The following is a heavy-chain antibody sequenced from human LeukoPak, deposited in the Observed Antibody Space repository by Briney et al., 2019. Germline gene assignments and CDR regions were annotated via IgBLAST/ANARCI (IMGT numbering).Heavy chain of an antibody. Sequence: SETLSLTCAVSVGSINSGNWWSWVRQSPGKGLEWIGEIYHNGTPNYNPSLKSRVTISADTFENHFSLKMTSVTAADTAVYYCATAPILRGEGGEHYKYGMDVWGQGTTVIVSS. J-gene: IGHJ6*02. CDR1: VGSINSGNW. CDR2: IYHNGTP. CDR3: ATAPILRGEGGEHYKYGMDV. D-gene: IGHD2-2*02. V-gene: IGHV4-4*02.